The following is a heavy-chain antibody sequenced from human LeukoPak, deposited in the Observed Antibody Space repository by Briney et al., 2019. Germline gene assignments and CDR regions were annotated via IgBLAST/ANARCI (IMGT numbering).Heavy chain of an antibody. CDR1: GGTFSSYA. J-gene: IGHJ4*02. D-gene: IGHD3-16*02. CDR2: IIPIFGTA. Sequence: ASVKVSCKASGGTFSSYAISWVRQAPGQGLEWMGGIIPIFGTANYAQKFQGRVTITADESTSTAYMELGSLRSEDTAVYYCALRLGELSLGDYWGQGTLVTVSS. V-gene: IGHV1-69*13. CDR3: ALRLGELSLGDY.